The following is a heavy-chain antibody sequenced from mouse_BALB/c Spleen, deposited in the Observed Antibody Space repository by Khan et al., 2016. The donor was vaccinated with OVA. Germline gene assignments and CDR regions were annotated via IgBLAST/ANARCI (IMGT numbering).Heavy chain of an antibody. CDR2: IWGDGST. Sequence: QVQLKESGPGLVAPSQSLSITCTVSGFSLTGYGVNWVRQPPGKGLEWLGMIWGDGSTDYNSALKSRLSISKDNSQSQVFLKMNSLQTDDTARYYCARDADYDGGTFAYWGQGTLVTISA. V-gene: IGHV2-6-7*01. D-gene: IGHD2-4*01. J-gene: IGHJ3*01. CDR3: ARDADYDGGTFAY. CDR1: GFSLTGYG.